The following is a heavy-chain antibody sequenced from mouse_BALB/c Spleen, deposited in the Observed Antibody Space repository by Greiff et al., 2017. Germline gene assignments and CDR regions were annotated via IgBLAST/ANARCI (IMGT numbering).Heavy chain of an antibody. J-gene: IGHJ3*01. D-gene: IGHD1-1*01. V-gene: IGHV1-54*01. Sequence: VQLQQSGAELVRPGTSVKVSCKASGYTFTNYWIEWVKQRPGQGLEWIGVINPGSGGTNYNEKFKGKATLTAAKSSSTAYLQLSSLTSDYSAVYFCASPLITTVVAPAYWGQGTLVTVSA. CDR1: GYTFTNYW. CDR2: INPGSGGT. CDR3: ASPLITTVVAPAY.